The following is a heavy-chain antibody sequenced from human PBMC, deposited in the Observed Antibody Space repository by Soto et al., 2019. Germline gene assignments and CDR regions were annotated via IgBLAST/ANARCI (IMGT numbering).Heavy chain of an antibody. CDR3: ARGSSSGYDFYGGYGGVY. CDR2: IIPIFGTA. V-gene: IGHV1-69*06. J-gene: IGHJ4*02. D-gene: IGHD5-12*01. Sequence: QVQLVQSGAEVKKPGSSVKVSCKASGGTFSSYAISWVRQAPGQGLEWMGGIIPIFGTANYAQKFQGRVTISADKSASSAYMELSSLRSYDMAVYYCARGSSSGYDFYGGYGGVYWGQGTLVTVT. CDR1: GGTFSSYA.